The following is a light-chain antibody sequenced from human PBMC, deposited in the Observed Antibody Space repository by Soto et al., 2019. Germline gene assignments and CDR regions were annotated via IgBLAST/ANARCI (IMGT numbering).Light chain of an antibody. J-gene: IGLJ2*01. CDR2: DVS. V-gene: IGLV2-14*01. CDR3: SSYTSSNTLI. CDR1: SSDVGGYDY. Sequence: QSALTQPASVSGSPGQSITIACTGTSSDVGGYDYVSWYQHHPGKAPKLMISDVSNRPSGVSHRFSGSKSGNTASLTISGLQAEDEADYYCSSYTSSNTLIFGGGTKLTVL.